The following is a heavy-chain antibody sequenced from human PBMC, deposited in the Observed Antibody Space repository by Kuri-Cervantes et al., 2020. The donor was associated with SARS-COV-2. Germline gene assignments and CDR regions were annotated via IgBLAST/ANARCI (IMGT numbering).Heavy chain of an antibody. D-gene: IGHD3-16*02. CDR2: INPNSGGT. CDR3: VRGSSWGFAWGYYHWGWNSSDI. J-gene: IGHJ3*02. CDR1: GYTFTDYY. V-gene: IGHV1-2*04. Sequence: ASVKVSCKASGYTFTDYYMHWVRQAPGQGLEWMGWINPNSGGTNYAQKFQGWVTMTRDTSISTVYMELNRLRSDDTAVYYCVRGSSWGFAWGYYHWGWNSSDIWGQGTMVTVSS.